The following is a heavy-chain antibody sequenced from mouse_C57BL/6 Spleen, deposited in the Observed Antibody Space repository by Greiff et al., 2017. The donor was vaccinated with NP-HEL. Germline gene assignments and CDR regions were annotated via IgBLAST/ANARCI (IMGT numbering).Heavy chain of an antibody. J-gene: IGHJ2*01. D-gene: IGHD4-1*01. CDR2: IYPGDGDT. CDR1: GYAFSSYW. V-gene: IGHV1-80*01. Sequence: QVHVKQSGAELVKPGASVKISCKASGYAFSSYWMNWVKQRPGKGLEWIGQIYPGDGDTNYNGKFKGKATLTADKSSSTAYMQLSSLTSEDSAVYVWARSLLGYFDYWGQGTTLTVSS. CDR3: ARSLLGYFDY.